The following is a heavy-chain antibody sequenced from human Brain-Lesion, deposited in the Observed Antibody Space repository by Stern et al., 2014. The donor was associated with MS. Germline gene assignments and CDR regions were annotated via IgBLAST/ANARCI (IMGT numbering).Heavy chain of an antibody. V-gene: IGHV4-59*01. CDR2: INYRRNP. CDR3: ARAFSDYHDSTPGY. D-gene: IGHD3-22*01. Sequence: VQLVESGPGLVKPSETLSLTCTVSYDSLSSYYWTWLRQPPGKGLEWIGYINYRRNPNYNPALKSRVTISVDTSKNQFSLKLTSVTAADTAVYYCARAFSDYHDSTPGYWGQGTLVTVSS. CDR1: YDSLSSYY. J-gene: IGHJ4*02.